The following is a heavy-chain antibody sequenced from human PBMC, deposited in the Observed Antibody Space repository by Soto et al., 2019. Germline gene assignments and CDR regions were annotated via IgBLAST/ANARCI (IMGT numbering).Heavy chain of an antibody. CDR1: GYILTELS. J-gene: IGHJ6*02. D-gene: IGHD2-15*01. CDR2: FDPEDGET. Sequence: ASVKVPCKVSGYILTELSMHWVRQAPGKGLEWMGGFDPEDGETIYAQKFQGRVTMTEDTSTDTAYMELSSLRSEDTAVYYCATGVGACSGGSCYSSHYYYYGMDVWGQGTTVTVSS. CDR3: ATGVGACSGGSCYSSHYYYYGMDV. V-gene: IGHV1-24*01.